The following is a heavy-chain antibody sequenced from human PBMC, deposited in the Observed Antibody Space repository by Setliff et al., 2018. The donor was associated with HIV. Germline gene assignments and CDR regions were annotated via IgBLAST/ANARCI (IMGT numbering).Heavy chain of an antibody. CDR3: ARGGRVVPAATGSNAYDI. D-gene: IGHD2-2*01. Sequence: GGSLRLSCAASGFTFSSSAMYWVRQAPGKGLEWVATIKQDGSEIYYMDSVKGRFTISRDNARTSLFLEMRSLRDEDTAVYYCARGGRVVPAATGSNAYDIWGQGAKVTVSS. V-gene: IGHV3-7*03. CDR1: GFTFSSSA. CDR2: IKQDGSEI. J-gene: IGHJ3*02.